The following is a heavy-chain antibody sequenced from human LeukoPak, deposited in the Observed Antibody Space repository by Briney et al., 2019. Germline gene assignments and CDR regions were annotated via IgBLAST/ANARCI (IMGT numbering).Heavy chain of an antibody. CDR3: ASQDYYDSSGYAHFDY. CDR1: GGPFSSYA. J-gene: IGHJ4*02. D-gene: IGHD3-22*01. CDR2: IIPIFGIA. V-gene: IGHV1-69*04. Sequence: SVKVPCKASGGPFSSYAISWVRQAPGQGLEWMGRIIPIFGIANYAQKFQGRVTITADKSTSTAYMELSSLRSEDTAVYYCASQDYYDSSGYAHFDYWGQGTLVTVSS.